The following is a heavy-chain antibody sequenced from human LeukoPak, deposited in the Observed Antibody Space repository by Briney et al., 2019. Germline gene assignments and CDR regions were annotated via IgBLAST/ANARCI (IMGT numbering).Heavy chain of an antibody. CDR2: ISSSSGTI. J-gene: IGHJ4*02. Sequence: PGGSLRLSCAASGFTFSSHIMNWVRQAPGKGLEWISYISSSSGTIYYADSVKGRFTISRDNSKNTLYLQMNSLRVEDTAAYYCAKVRAPSGWFNSDYWGQGTLVTVSS. V-gene: IGHV3-48*01. CDR3: AKVRAPSGWFNSDY. D-gene: IGHD6-19*01. CDR1: GFTFSSHI.